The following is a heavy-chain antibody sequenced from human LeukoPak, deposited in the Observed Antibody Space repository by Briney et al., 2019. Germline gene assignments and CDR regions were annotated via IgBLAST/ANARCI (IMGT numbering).Heavy chain of an antibody. Sequence: PGGSLRLSCAASGFTVRNNYMSWVRQAPGKGLEWVSVIYSDGSAYYADSVKGRFTISRDNSKNTLYLQMNSLRAEDTAVYNCARQGLVQGVLVYWGQGTLVTVSA. CDR2: IYSDGSA. V-gene: IGHV3-66*04. CDR1: GFTVRNNY. D-gene: IGHD3-10*01. J-gene: IGHJ1*01. CDR3: ARQGLVQGVLVY.